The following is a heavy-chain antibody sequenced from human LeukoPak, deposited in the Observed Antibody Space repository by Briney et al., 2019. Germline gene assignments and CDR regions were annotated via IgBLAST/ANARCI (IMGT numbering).Heavy chain of an antibody. D-gene: IGHD3-3*01. J-gene: IGHJ4*02. CDR1: VFTFSNYG. Sequence: PGGSLRLSCAASVFTFSNYGMHWVRQPPRKGLQRVAFRRYDGSNEYYADSVKGRFTIFRDDSKNTLYLQMTSLRAEDTAVYYCAKDLAREWSSTIQYWGQGTLVTVSS. V-gene: IGHV3-30*02. CDR3: AKDLAREWSSTIQY. CDR2: RRYDGSNE.